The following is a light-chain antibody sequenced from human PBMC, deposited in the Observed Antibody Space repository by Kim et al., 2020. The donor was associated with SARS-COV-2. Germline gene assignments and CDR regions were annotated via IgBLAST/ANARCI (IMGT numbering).Light chain of an antibody. CDR1: HSGRRSF. J-gene: IGKJ5*01. Sequence: SPGERATHACRGSHSGRRSFLAWYQQKGGQAPRHLIYGASSRANGIPDRLSGSGSGTDFTLTISRLEPEDFAVYFCQQYGNSPITFGQGTRLEIK. CDR3: QQYGNSPIT. CDR2: GAS. V-gene: IGKV3-20*01.